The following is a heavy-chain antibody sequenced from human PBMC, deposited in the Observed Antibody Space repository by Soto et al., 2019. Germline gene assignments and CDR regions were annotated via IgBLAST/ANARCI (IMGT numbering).Heavy chain of an antibody. D-gene: IGHD4-17*01. J-gene: IGHJ4*02. CDR3: ATDVTPYGGNSRRPPH. CDR1: GYTLTELS. V-gene: IGHV1-24*01. Sequence: ASVKVSCKVSGYTLTELSMHWVRQAPGKGLEWMGGFDPEDGETIYAQKFQGRVTMTEDTSTDTAYMELSSLRSEDTAVYYCATDVTPYGGNSRRPPHWGQGTLVTVSS. CDR2: FDPEDGET.